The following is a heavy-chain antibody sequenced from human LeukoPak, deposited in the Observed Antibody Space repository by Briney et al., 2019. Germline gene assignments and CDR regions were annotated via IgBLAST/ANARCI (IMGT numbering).Heavy chain of an antibody. CDR3: ARDWGPPLSYFDY. CDR2: INPNSGGT. CDR1: GYTFTGYY. J-gene: IGHJ4*02. Sequence: ASVKVSCKASGYTFTGYYMHWVRQAPGQGLEWMGWINPNSGGTNYAQKFQGRVTMTRDTSISTAYMELSWLRSDDTAVYYCARDWGPPLSYFDYWGQGTLVTVSS. D-gene: IGHD7-27*01. V-gene: IGHV1-2*02.